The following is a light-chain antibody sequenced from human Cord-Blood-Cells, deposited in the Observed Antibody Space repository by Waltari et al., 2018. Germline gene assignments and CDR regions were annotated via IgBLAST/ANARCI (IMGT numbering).Light chain of an antibody. CDR2: EGS. CDR1: SSDVGRYNI. Sequence: QSALTQPASVSGSPGQSITISCTGTSSDVGRYNIVSWYQQHPGKAPKLMIYEGSKRPSGVSNRFSGSKSGNTASLTISGLQAEDEADYYCCSYAGSRVFGGGTKLTVL. V-gene: IGLV2-23*01. J-gene: IGLJ3*02. CDR3: CSYAGSRV.